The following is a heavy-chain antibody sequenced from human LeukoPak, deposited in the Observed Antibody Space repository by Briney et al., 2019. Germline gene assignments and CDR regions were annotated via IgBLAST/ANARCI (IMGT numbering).Heavy chain of an antibody. CDR1: GGSFSGYY. J-gene: IGHJ2*01. D-gene: IGHD3-10*02. Sequence: SETLSLTCAVYGGSFSGYYWSWIRQPPGKGLEWIGEINHSGSTNYNPSLKSRVTISVDTSKNQFSLKLSSVSGSDTAVYYSARHFRYVRRFVGFPYWYFDRWGRGTLVTVSS. V-gene: IGHV4-34*01. CDR2: INHSGST. CDR3: ARHFRYVRRFVGFPYWYFDR.